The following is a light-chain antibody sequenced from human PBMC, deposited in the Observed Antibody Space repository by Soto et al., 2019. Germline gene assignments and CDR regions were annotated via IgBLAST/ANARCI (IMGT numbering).Light chain of an antibody. V-gene: IGLV2-14*01. CDR3: SSYTSSSTPYV. Sequence: QSALTQPASVSRSPGQSITISCTGTSSDVGGYNYVSWYQQHPGKAPKLMIYEVSNRPSGVSNRFSGSKSGNTASLTISGLQAEDEADYYCSSYTSSSTPYVFGTGTKVTVL. J-gene: IGLJ1*01. CDR1: SSDVGGYNY. CDR2: EVS.